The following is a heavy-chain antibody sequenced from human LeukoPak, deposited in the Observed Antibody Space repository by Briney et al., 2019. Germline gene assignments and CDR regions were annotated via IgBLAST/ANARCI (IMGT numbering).Heavy chain of an antibody. Sequence: PGGSLRLSCAASGFTFSSYGMSWVRQAPGKGLQWVSTISGSGDSTYYADSVKGRFTISRDNSKNTLYLQMNSLRADDTAVYFCTKDQYYYDFSGYYRDGLFDYWGQGTLVTASS. J-gene: IGHJ4*02. D-gene: IGHD3-22*01. V-gene: IGHV3-23*01. CDR2: ISGSGDST. CDR1: GFTFSSYG. CDR3: TKDQYYYDFSGYYRDGLFDY.